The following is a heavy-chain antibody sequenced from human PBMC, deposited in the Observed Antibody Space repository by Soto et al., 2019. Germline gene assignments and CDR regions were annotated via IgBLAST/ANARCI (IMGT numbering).Heavy chain of an antibody. V-gene: IGHV4-31*03. CDR1: GAPIYSGGYY. J-gene: IGHJ4*02. CDR3: ASCDAWGVLLAY. Sequence: SETLSLTCTVPGAPIYSGGYYWSWVRQLPGKCLEWIGYIYFSGTTYYNPSLESRVTISLDTSQNQFSLKPTSVSAADTAVYYCASCDAWGVLLAYWAQGTLVPVYS. CDR2: IYFSGTT. D-gene: IGHD3-16*01.